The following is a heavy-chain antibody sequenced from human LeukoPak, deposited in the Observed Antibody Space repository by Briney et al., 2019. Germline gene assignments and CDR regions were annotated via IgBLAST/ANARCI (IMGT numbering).Heavy chain of an antibody. D-gene: IGHD2-15*01. V-gene: IGHV1-8*02. Sequence: ASVKVSCKASGGTFSSYAISWVRQAPGQGLEWMGWMNPNSGNTGYAQKFQGRVTMTRNTSISTAYMELSSLRSEDTAVYYCASGYCSGGSCYLMGYWGQGTLVTVSS. CDR3: ASGYCSGGSCYLMGY. J-gene: IGHJ4*02. CDR1: GGTFSSYA. CDR2: MNPNSGNT.